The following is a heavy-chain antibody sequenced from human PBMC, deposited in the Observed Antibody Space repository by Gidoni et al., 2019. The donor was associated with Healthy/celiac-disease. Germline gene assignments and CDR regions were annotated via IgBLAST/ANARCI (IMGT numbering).Heavy chain of an antibody. CDR2: IYHSGST. CDR3: ARDVAAAGKLPTYNWFDP. Sequence: QVQLQESGPGLVKPSETLSLTCTVSGYSISSGYYWGWIRQPPGKGLEWIGSIYHSGSTYYNPSLKSRVTISVDTSKNQFSLKLSSVTAADTAVYYCARDVAAAGKLPTYNWFDPWGQGTLVTVSS. D-gene: IGHD6-13*01. J-gene: IGHJ5*02. CDR1: GYSISSGYY. V-gene: IGHV4-38-2*02.